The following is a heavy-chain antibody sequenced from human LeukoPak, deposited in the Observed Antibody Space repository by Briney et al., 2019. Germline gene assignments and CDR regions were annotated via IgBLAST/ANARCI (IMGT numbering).Heavy chain of an antibody. CDR3: ARHPSYFGDSFDY. V-gene: IGHV4-59*08. J-gene: IGHJ4*02. Sequence: PSETPSLTCTVSGGSISNYYWSWVRQPPGKGLEWIGSIYYSGSTNYNPSLKSRVTTSVDTSKNQFSLTLSSVTAADTAVYYCARHPSYFGDSFDYWGQGTLVSVSS. D-gene: IGHD4-17*01. CDR2: IYYSGST. CDR1: GGSISNYY.